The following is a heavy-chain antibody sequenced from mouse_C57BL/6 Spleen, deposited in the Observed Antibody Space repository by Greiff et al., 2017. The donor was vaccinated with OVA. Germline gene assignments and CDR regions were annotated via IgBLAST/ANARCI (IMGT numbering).Heavy chain of an antibody. J-gene: IGHJ3*01. V-gene: IGHV1-52*01. CDR3: ARGGGYDWFAY. CDR1: GYTFTSYW. Sequence: QVQLQQPGAELVRPGSSVKLSCKASGYTFTSYWMHWVKQRPIQGLEWIGNIDPSDSETHYNQKFKDKATLTVDKSSSTADMQLSSLTSEDSAVYYCARGGGYDWFAYWGQGTLVTVSA. CDR2: IDPSDSET. D-gene: IGHD2-2*01.